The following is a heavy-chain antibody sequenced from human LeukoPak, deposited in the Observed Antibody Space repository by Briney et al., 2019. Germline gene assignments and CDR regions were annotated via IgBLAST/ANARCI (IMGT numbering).Heavy chain of an antibody. CDR3: ARDRGPRTGFMVREAYDY. Sequence: GASVTVSCTASGGTFSSYAISCVRQAPGQGLEWMGGIIPIFGTANYAQKFQGKVTITADESTSTAYMELSSLRAEDTAVYYCARDRGPRTGFMVREAYDYWGQGTLVTVSS. J-gene: IGHJ4*02. V-gene: IGHV1-69*13. D-gene: IGHD3-10*01. CDR1: GGTFSSYA. CDR2: IIPIFGTA.